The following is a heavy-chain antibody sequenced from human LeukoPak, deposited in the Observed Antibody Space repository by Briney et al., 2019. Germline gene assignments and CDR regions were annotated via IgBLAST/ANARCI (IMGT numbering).Heavy chain of an antibody. CDR1: GGSISSYY. J-gene: IGHJ6*02. CDR2: IYYSGST. Sequence: PSETLSLTCTVSGGSISSYYWSWIRQPPGKGLEWIGYIYYSGSTNYNPSLKSRVTISVDTSKNQFSLKLSSVTAADTAVYYCARRTTVTIGNYYYYGMDVWGQGTTVTVSS. V-gene: IGHV4-59*01. CDR3: ARRTTVTIGNYYYYGMDV. D-gene: IGHD4-17*01.